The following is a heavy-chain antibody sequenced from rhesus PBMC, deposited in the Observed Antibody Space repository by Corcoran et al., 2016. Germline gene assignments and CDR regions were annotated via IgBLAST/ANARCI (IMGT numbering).Heavy chain of an antibody. CDR3: ARELQGAHFDY. J-gene: IGHJ4*01. Sequence: QVQLQESGPGLVTPLETLSLTCAVSGGSISSNYCSWIRQPPGKGLEWIGYIYGSGSSTNYNPSLKSRVTLSVDTSKNQFSLKLSSVTAADTAVYYCARELQGAHFDYWGQGVLVTVSS. CDR2: IYGSGSST. D-gene: IGHD1-44*01. V-gene: IGHV4S11*01. CDR1: GGSISSNY.